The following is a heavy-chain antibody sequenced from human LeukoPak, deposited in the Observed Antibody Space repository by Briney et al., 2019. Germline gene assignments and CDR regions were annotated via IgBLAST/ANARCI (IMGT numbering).Heavy chain of an antibody. CDR2: ISGSGRNT. V-gene: IGHV3-23*01. CDR3: AKDEFYDSSINYFDP. Sequence: PGGSLRLSCAASGFTFSNYAMSWVRQAPGKGLQWVSAISGSGRNTYYADSVEGRFTISRDNSKNTLFLQMNSLRAEDTAAYYCAKDEFYDSSINYFDPWGQGTLVTVSS. D-gene: IGHD3-22*01. CDR1: GFTFSNYA. J-gene: IGHJ5*02.